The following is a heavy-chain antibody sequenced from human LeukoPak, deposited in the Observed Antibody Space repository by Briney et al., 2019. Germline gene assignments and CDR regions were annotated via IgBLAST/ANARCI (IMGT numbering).Heavy chain of an antibody. D-gene: IGHD6-13*01. V-gene: IGHV3-21*01. CDR1: GFTFSTYT. Sequence: PGGSLRLSCAASGFTFSTYTMNWVRQAPGKGLEWVSSISGSTKYIYYADSLKGRFTISRDNAKNSLYLEMNSLRAEGTAVYYCARDRASSWPFDYWGQGTLVTVSS. CDR2: ISGSTKYI. CDR3: ARDRASSWPFDY. J-gene: IGHJ4*02.